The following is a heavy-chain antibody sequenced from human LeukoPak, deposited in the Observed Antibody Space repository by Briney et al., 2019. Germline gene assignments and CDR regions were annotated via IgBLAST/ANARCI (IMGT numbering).Heavy chain of an antibody. CDR2: INHSGST. V-gene: IGHV4-34*01. CDR1: GGSFSGYY. D-gene: IGHD1-20*01. CDR3: ARVDNWNDGNYFDY. Sequence: SETLSLTCAVYGGSFSGYYWSWIRQPPGKGLEWIGEINHSGSTYYNPSLKSRVTISVDRSKNQFSLKLSSVTAADTAVYYCARVDNWNDGNYFDYWGQGTLVTVSS. J-gene: IGHJ4*02.